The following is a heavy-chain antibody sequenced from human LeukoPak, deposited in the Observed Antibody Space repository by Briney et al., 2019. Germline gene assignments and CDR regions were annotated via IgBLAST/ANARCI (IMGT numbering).Heavy chain of an antibody. CDR2: IYSSGST. CDR3: ARESDYSNNVDY. Sequence: SETLSLTCTVSGDSISSGNYYWSWIRQPAGKGLEWIGRIYSSGSTNYNPSLKSRVTMSIDTSKNQFSLKLTSVTAADTAVYYCARESDYSNNVDYWAREPWSPSPQ. D-gene: IGHD4-11*01. CDR1: GDSISSGNYY. J-gene: IGHJ4*02. V-gene: IGHV4-61*02.